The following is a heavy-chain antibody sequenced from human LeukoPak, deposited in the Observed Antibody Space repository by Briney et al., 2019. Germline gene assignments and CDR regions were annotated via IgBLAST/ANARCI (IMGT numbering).Heavy chain of an antibody. CDR2: ISYDGSDK. D-gene: IGHD3-10*02. CDR3: AELGITMIGGV. Sequence: GGSLRLSCAASGFTFSNYAMHWVRQAPGKGLEWVAVISYDGSDKYYADSVKGRFTISRDNAKNSLYLQMNSLRAEDTAVYYCAELGITMIGGVWGKGTTVTISS. V-gene: IGHV3-30*04. J-gene: IGHJ6*04. CDR1: GFTFSNYA.